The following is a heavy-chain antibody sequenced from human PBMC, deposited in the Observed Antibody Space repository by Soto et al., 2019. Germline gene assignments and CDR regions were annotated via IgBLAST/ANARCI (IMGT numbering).Heavy chain of an antibody. J-gene: IGHJ4*02. CDR2: ISGSGDST. CDR3: ARRSSGGYFDY. CDR1: GFTFSGYA. D-gene: IGHD6-19*01. V-gene: IGHV3-23*01. Sequence: EVQLLESGGGLVQPGGSLRLSCAASGFTFSGYAMNLVRQAPGKGLEWVPVISGSGDSTYYADSVKGRFTISRDNSKNTLYMQMNSLRADDTAVYYCARRSSGGYFDYWGQGTLVTVSS.